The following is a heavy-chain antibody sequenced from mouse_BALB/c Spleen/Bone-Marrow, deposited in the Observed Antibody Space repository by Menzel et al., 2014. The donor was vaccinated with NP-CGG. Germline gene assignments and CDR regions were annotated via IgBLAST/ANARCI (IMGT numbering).Heavy chain of an antibody. CDR3: ARGDYRSDETMDY. CDR1: GYTFTDYG. V-gene: IGHV1-67*01. Sequence: QVQLQQSGPELVRPGVSVKISCKGSGYTFTDYGMHWVKQSHAKSLEWIGLISLYSGNTNYNQKFKDKATMTVDKSSSTAYMELARLTSEDSAIYYCARGDYRSDETMDYWGQGTSVTVSS. D-gene: IGHD2-14*01. J-gene: IGHJ4*01. CDR2: ISLYSGNT.